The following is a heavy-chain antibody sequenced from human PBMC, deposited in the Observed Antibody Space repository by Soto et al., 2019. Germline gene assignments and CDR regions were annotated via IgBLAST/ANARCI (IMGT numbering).Heavy chain of an antibody. CDR1: GGTFSSYA. J-gene: IGHJ6*02. V-gene: IGHV1-69*12. Sequence: QVQLVQSGAEVKKPGSSVKVSCKASGGTFSSYAISWVRQAPGQGLEWMGGFIPIFGTANYAQKFQGRVTINADESTSTAYMELSSLRSEDTAVYYCARDGEVVAATHYYGMDVWVQGTTVTVSS. D-gene: IGHD2-15*01. CDR3: ARDGEVVAATHYYGMDV. CDR2: FIPIFGTA.